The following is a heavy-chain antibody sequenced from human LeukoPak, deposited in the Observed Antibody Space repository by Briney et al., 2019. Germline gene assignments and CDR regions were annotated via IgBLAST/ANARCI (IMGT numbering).Heavy chain of an antibody. D-gene: IGHD4-17*01. Sequence: SETLSLTCIVSGGSISGSSLYWSWIRQPPGKGLEWIGSISYSGTTYYSPSLKSRVTVSVDTSKNQFSLGLTSVTAADTAIYYCASLLLQDGDAHWGQGILVTVSS. CDR1: GGSISGSSLY. CDR2: ISYSGTT. J-gene: IGHJ4*02. V-gene: IGHV4-39*01. CDR3: ASLLLQDGDAH.